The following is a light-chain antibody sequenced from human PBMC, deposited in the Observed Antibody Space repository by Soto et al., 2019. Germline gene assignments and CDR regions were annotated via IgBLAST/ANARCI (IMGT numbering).Light chain of an antibody. CDR1: ESIARH. CDR2: AAS. J-gene: IGKJ5*01. CDR3: QQSYSTLSIT. Sequence: DIQMTQSPSPLSASVGDRVTITCRASESIARHLNWYQQKPGKAPKLLIYAASTLQNGVPSRFRGGGSGTDFTLTISNLQPEDFATYYCQQSYSTLSITFGQGTRLEI. V-gene: IGKV1-39*01.